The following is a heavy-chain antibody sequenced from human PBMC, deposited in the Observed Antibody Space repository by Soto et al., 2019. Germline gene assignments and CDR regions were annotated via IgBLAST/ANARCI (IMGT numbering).Heavy chain of an antibody. CDR2: INHSGST. V-gene: IGHV4-34*01. CDR3: ARGKRGPGDHDY. J-gene: IGHJ4*02. CDR1: GGSFSGYY. Sequence: QVQLQQWGAGLLKPSETLSLTCAVYGGSFSGYYWSWIRQPPGKGLEWIGEINHSGSTNYNPSLKSRVTISVDTSKNQFYLKLSSVTAADTAVYYCARGKRGPGDHDYWGQGTLVTVSS. D-gene: IGHD3-10*01.